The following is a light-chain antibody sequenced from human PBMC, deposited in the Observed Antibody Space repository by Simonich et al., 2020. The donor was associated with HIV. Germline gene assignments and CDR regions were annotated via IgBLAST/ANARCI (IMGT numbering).Light chain of an antibody. CDR2: KAS. V-gene: IGKV1-5*03. CDR1: QGFNTW. Sequence: DIQMTQSPSSVSASVGDRVTITCRASQGFNTWLAWYQQKPGKPPNLLIYKASSLQSGVPSRFSGSGSGTEFTLTISSLQAEDVAVYYCHQYYNTPRTFGQGTKVEIK. CDR3: HQYYNTPRT. J-gene: IGKJ1*01.